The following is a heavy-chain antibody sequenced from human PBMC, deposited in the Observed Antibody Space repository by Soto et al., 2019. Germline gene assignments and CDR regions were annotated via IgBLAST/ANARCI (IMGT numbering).Heavy chain of an antibody. V-gene: IGHV1-18*01. Sequence: QVYLVQSGAEVKTPGASVKVSCQASGYTFFTYDLSWVRQTPGQGLEWMGWISTYSGDTKYAQKFQGTVTMTTDTSTQTAYLELRSPRSDDTAVNYCVRHNGPTRSVNCSDPLGQGALVTASS. CDR1: GYTFFTYD. CDR2: ISTYSGDT. D-gene: IGHD5-12*01. J-gene: IGHJ5*02. CDR3: VRHNGPTRSVNCSDP.